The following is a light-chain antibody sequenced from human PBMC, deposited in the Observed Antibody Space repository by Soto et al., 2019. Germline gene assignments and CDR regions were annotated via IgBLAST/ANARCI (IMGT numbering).Light chain of an antibody. J-gene: IGKJ4*01. CDR3: QFYDSLPLLT. CDR1: HDISNY. V-gene: IGKV1-33*01. CDR2: DAS. Sequence: IQMTQSPSSLSASVGDRVTITCQATHDISNYLNWYQQKPGKAPKLLIYDASNLQTGVPSRFSGSGSGTHFTFTISSLQPEDIATYYCQFYDSLPLLTFGGGTKVDIK.